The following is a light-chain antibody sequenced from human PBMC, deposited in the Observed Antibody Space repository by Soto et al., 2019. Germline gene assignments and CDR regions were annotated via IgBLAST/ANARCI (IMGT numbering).Light chain of an antibody. V-gene: IGLV1-40*01. J-gene: IGLJ2*01. CDR2: GNS. Sequence: QSVLTQPPSVSGAPGQRVTISCTGSSSNIGAGYDVHWYQQLPGTAPKLLIYGNSNRPSGVPDRFSVSKSGTSASIAITGLQAEDEADYYRQSYDSSLSGVVFGGGTKLTVL. CDR3: QSYDSSLSGVV. CDR1: SSNIGAGYD.